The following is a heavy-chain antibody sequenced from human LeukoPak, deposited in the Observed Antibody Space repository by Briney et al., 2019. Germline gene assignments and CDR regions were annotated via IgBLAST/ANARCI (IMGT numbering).Heavy chain of an antibody. CDR1: GGSFSGYY. D-gene: IGHD1-26*01. Sequence: SETLSLTCAVYGGSFSGYYWSWIRQPPGKGLEWIGEINHSGSTNHNPSLKSRVTISVDTSKNQFSLKLSSVTAADTAVYYCARGLYSGSYTFDYWGQGTLVTVSS. J-gene: IGHJ4*02. CDR3: ARGLYSGSYTFDY. V-gene: IGHV4-34*01. CDR2: INHSGST.